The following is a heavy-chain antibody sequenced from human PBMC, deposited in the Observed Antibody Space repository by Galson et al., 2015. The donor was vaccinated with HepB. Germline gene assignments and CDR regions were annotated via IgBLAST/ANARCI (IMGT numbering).Heavy chain of an antibody. CDR2: TYYRSKWYN. Sequence: CAISGDSVSSNSAAWNWIRQSPSRGLEWLGRTYYRSKWYNDYAVSVKSRLTINPDTSKNQFSLQLNSVIPEESALYYCARESTARARGLDLWGRGTLVTVSS. CDR3: ARESTARARGLDL. D-gene: IGHD3-10*01. J-gene: IGHJ2*01. V-gene: IGHV6-1*01. CDR1: GDSVSSNSAA.